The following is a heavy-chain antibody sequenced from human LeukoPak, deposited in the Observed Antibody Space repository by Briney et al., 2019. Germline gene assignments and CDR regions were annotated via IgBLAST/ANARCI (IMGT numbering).Heavy chain of an antibody. J-gene: IGHJ4*02. CDR3: ARVSTYSSSLLFDY. V-gene: IGHV4-31*03. CDR2: IYYSGST. CDR1: GGSISSGGYY. Sequence: SETLSLTCTVSGGSISSGGYYWSWIRQHPGKGLGWIGYIYYSGSTYYNPSLKSRVTISVDTSKNQFSLKLSSVTAADTAVYYCARVSTYSSSLLFDYWGQGTLVTVSS. D-gene: IGHD6-13*01.